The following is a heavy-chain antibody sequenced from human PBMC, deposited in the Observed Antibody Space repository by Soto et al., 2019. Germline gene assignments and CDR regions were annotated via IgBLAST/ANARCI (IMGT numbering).Heavy chain of an antibody. D-gene: IGHD1-26*01. CDR3: ARDFIVGAPDYFDY. CDR1: GFTFSDYR. Sequence: GGSLRLFCAASGFTFSDYRGHWVRQAPGKGLEWLAVISYAGRVNYYVDSVKGRFTISRDDSKNTLYLQMNSLRVDDTAVYYCARDFIVGAPDYFDYWGQGTLVTVSS. J-gene: IGHJ4*02. V-gene: IGHV3-30*04. CDR2: ISYAGRVN.